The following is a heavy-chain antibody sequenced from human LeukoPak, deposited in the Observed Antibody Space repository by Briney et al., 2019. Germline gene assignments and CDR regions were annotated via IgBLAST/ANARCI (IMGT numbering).Heavy chain of an antibody. V-gene: IGHV4-34*01. J-gene: IGHJ4*02. D-gene: IGHD6-19*01. CDR1: GGSFSGYY. CDR3: ARGPVAGTALDY. CDR2: INHSGST. Sequence: PSETLSLTCAVYGGSFSGYYWSWIRQPPGKGLEWIGEINHSGSTNYNPPLKSRVTISVDTSKNQFSLKLSSVTAADTAVYYCARGPVAGTALDYWGQGTLVTVSS.